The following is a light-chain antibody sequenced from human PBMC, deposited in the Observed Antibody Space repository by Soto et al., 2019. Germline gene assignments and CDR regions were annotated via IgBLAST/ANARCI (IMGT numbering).Light chain of an antibody. CDR2: EVS. CDR1: SSDVGGYNY. CDR3: SSYTRSNVV. J-gene: IGLJ2*01. V-gene: IGLV2-14*01. Sequence: QSVLTQPASVSGSPGQSITISCTGTSSDVGGYNYVSWYQQHPGKAPKLMIYEVSNRPSGVSNRFSGSKSGNTASLTISGLQAEDEADYYCSSYTRSNVVFGGGTQLTVL.